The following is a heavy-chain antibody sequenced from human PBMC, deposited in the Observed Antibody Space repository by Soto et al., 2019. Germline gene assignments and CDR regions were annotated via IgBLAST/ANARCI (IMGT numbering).Heavy chain of an antibody. V-gene: IGHV3-30-3*01. CDR3: ARSHSSSWHWFDP. J-gene: IGHJ5*02. Sequence: QVQLVESGGGVVQPGRSLRLSCAASGFTFSSYPMHWVRQAPGKGPEWVAVISVNGNNIHYGDSVKGRFTISRDNSKNTLSLQMSSLRVEDTAVYYCARSHSSSWHWFDPWGQGTLVTVSS. D-gene: IGHD6-13*01. CDR1: GFTFSSYP. CDR2: ISVNGNNI.